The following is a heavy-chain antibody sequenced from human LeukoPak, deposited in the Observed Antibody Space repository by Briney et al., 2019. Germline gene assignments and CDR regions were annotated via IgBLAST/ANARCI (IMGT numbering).Heavy chain of an antibody. CDR3: ARASACSISSGVSL. V-gene: IGHV4-31*03. CDR2: IYYSGNT. Sequence: SETLSLTCTVSGGSISSGGYYWSWIRQHPGKGLEWIGYIYYSGNTNYSPSLKSRVSMSVDTSKKQFSLKLSSVTAADTAVYYCARASACSISSGVSLWGQGSLVTVSS. CDR1: GGSISSGGYY. J-gene: IGHJ4*02. D-gene: IGHD6-6*01.